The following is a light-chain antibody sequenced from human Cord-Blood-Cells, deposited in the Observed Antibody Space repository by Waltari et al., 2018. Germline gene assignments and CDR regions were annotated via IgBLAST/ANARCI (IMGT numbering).Light chain of an antibody. CDR1: SSDVASYKL. V-gene: IGLV2-23*01. CDR3: CSYAGSSTFVV. CDR2: EDS. J-gene: IGLJ2*01. Sequence: QSALTQPASVSGSPGHSITISFTGTSSDVASYKLVSWYQQHPGKAPNLMSYEDSKRPSGVSNRFSGSKSGNTASLTISGLQAEDEADYYCCSYAGSSTFVVFGGGTKLTVL.